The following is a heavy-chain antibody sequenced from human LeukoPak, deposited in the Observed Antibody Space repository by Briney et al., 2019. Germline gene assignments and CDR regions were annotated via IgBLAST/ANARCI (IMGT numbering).Heavy chain of an antibody. V-gene: IGHV4-4*07. Sequence: SETLSLTCTVSGDSISGYYWGWIRQPAGKGLEWNGRIYSSGSTNYNPSLNSRVTISVDKSKNQFSLTLSFITAADTAVYYCARENRDYEGSGYHYEYWGQGTLVTVSS. D-gene: IGHD3-22*01. CDR3: ARENRDYEGSGYHYEY. J-gene: IGHJ4*02. CDR1: GDSISGYY. CDR2: IYSSGST.